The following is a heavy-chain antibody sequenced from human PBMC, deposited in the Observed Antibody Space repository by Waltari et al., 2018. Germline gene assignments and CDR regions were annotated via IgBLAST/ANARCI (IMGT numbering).Heavy chain of an antibody. Sequence: VQLVQSGAEVKKPGSSVKVSCKASGGNFSSSAIRWVRQAPGQGLEWMGGIIPIFGTANYAQKFQGRVTITTDESTSTAYMELSSLRSEDTAVYYCARESTGGGYNLNYWGQGTLVTVSS. CDR3: ARESTGGGYNLNY. V-gene: IGHV1-69*05. CDR2: IIPIFGTA. CDR1: GGNFSSSA. J-gene: IGHJ4*02. D-gene: IGHD5-12*01.